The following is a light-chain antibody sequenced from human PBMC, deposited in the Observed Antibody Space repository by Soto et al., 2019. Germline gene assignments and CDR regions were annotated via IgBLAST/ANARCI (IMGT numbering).Light chain of an antibody. V-gene: IGKV1-5*03. J-gene: IGKJ4*01. CDR2: KAS. Sequence: DIQMTQSPSTLSASVGDRVTITCRAGQSISSWLAWYQQRPGKAPKLLISKASSLESGVPSRFSGSGSGTEFTLTISSLHPEDFANYDYQQHNSYPLTFCGGTNLEI. CDR1: QSISSW. CDR3: QQHNSYPLT.